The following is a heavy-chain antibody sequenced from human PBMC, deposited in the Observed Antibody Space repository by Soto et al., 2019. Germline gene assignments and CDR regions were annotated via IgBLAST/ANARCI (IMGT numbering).Heavy chain of an antibody. CDR2: ISGSGGST. D-gene: IGHD6-13*01. J-gene: IGHJ4*02. CDR1: GFTFSSYA. V-gene: IGHV3-23*01. Sequence: EVQLLESGGGLVQPGGSLRLSCAASGFTFSSYAMSWVRQAPGKGLEWVSAISGSGGSTYYADSVKGRFTFSRDNSKNTLSRQMNSLRAEDTAVYYCARSTSSWSFDYWGQGTLVTVSS. CDR3: ARSTSSWSFDY.